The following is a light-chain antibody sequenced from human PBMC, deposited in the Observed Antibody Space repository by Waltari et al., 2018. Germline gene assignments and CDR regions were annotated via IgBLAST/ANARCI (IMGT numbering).Light chain of an antibody. CDR1: SSNIGKRY. CDR3: ATLDRSLTASHVI. V-gene: IGLV1-51*01. J-gene: IGLJ2*01. Sequence: QSVLTQPPSVSAAPGQTVSISCSGSSSNIGKRYVSWYQQLPGAAPKLLIYDNNSRPPGFPDRFSGSASGTSATLGITGLQTGDEADYYCATLDRSLTASHVIFGGGTKLTVL. CDR2: DNN.